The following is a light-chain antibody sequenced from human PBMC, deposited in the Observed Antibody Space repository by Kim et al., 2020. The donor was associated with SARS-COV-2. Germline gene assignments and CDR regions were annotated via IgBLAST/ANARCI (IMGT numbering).Light chain of an antibody. CDR3: QVWDSSSDHRGV. CDR2: YDS. J-gene: IGLJ2*01. Sequence: SYELTQPPSVSVAPGKTPRVSCGGNSIGSKSVHWYQQKSGQAPVLVIYYDSDRPSGIPERFSGSNSGNTATLTINRVEAGDEADYYCQVWDSSSDHRGVF. V-gene: IGLV3-21*04. CDR1: SIGSKS.